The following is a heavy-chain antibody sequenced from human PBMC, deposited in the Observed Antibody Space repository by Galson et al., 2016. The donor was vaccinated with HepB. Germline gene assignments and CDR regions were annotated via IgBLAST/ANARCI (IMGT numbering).Heavy chain of an antibody. CDR1: GGSFNAYS. V-gene: IGHV4-34*01. CDR3: ARASIVPGARMVFDS. CDR2: IYHTGTS. D-gene: IGHD2-2*01. Sequence: SETLSLTCGVSGGSFNAYSWSWIRQSPGKGLEWIGEIYHTGTSNNNPSLLSRFTMSIDSSRNHFSLNLNSVTAADTAVYYCARASIVPGARMVFDSWGRGILVAVSS. J-gene: IGHJ5*01.